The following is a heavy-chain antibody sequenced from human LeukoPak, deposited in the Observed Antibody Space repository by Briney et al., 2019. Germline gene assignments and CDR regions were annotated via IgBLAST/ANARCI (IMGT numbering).Heavy chain of an antibody. D-gene: IGHD1-26*01. J-gene: IGHJ4*02. CDR2: IRGSGGAT. CDR1: GFPFTTYV. CDR3: ARDTLGGTYRTVDY. Sequence: GGSLRLSCVASGFPFTTYVMSWVRQAPGKGLEWVSSIRGSGGATYYSDSVKGRFTISRDNAKNSLYLQMDSLRAEDTAVYYCARDTLGGTYRTVDYWGQGTLVTVSS. V-gene: IGHV3-23*01.